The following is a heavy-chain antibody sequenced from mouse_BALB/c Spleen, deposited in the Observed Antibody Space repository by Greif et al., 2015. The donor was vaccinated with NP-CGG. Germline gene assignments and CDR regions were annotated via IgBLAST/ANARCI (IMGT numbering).Heavy chain of an antibody. D-gene: IGHD2-2*01. J-gene: IGHJ4*01. V-gene: IGHV14-3*02. CDR3: ARSGLRRGNSMDY. CDR1: GFNIKDTY. CDR2: IDPANGNT. Sequence: VQLQQSGAELVKPGASVKLSCTASGFNIKDTYMHWVTQSPEQGLEWIGRIDPANGNTKYDPKFQGKATITADTSSNTAYLQLSSLTSDDTGGYYWARSGLRRGNSMDYWCQGTSVTVSS.